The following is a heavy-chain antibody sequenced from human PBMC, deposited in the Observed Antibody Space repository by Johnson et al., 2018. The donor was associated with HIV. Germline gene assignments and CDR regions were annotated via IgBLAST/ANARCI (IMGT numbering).Heavy chain of an antibody. CDR2: ISYDGGNN. V-gene: IGHV3-30*04. CDR1: GFTFSSYA. CDR3: AKDEALGWELDPDAFDI. Sequence: QVQLVESGGGVVQPGRSLRLSCAASGFTFSSYAMHWVRQAPGKGLEWVAVISYDGGNNYYADSVKGRFTISRDNSKNTLYLQMNSLRAEDTAVYYCAKDEALGWELDPDAFDILGHGTMVTVSS. J-gene: IGHJ3*02. D-gene: IGHD1-26*01.